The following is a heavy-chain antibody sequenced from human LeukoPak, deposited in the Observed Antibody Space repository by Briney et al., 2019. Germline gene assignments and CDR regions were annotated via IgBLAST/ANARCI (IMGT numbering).Heavy chain of an antibody. CDR1: GGSISSSSYY. CDR3: ASRSAIGRYTSFDP. V-gene: IGHV4-39*01. J-gene: IGHJ5*02. D-gene: IGHD3-9*01. CDR2: IYYSGST. Sequence: SETLSLTCTVSGGSISSSSYYWGWIRQPPGKGLEWIGSIYYSGSTYYNPSLKSRVTISVDTSKNQFSLKLSSVTAADTAVYYCASRSAIGRYTSFDPGGQGTLVTVSS.